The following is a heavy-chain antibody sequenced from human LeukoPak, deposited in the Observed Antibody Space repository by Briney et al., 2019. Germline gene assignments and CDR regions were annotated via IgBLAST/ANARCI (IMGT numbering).Heavy chain of an antibody. D-gene: IGHD3-22*01. V-gene: IGHV3-7*03. CDR1: GFTFSSYW. CDR2: IKQDGSEK. CDR3: AKADYYDSSGYFDY. Sequence: GGSLRLSCAASGFTFSSYWMSWVRQAPGKGLEWVANIKQDGSEKYYVDSVEGRFTISRDNAKNSLYLQMNSLRAEGTAVYYCAKADYYDSSGYFDYWGQGTLVTVSS. J-gene: IGHJ4*02.